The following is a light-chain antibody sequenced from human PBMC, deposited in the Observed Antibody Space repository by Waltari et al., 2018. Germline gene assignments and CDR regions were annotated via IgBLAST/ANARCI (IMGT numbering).Light chain of an antibody. J-gene: IGLJ3*02. CDR2: DVS. CDR1: SRDIGSYNH. CDR3: SSYTSSNTGV. Sequence: QSALTQPASVSGSTGPSLTISCTGSSRDIGSYNHVSWYQQHPDTAPKLIRYDVSARPSGVSKRFSASKSGDTASLTISGLQAEDEADYYCSSYTSSNTGVFGGGTKVTVL. V-gene: IGLV2-14*01.